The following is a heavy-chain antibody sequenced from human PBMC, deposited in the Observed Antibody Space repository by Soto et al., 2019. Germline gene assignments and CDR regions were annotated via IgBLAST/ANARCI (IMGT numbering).Heavy chain of an antibody. CDR2: IIPALGTA. CDR1: GGTFSSHT. D-gene: IGHD4-17*01. V-gene: IGHV1-69*08. Sequence: QDQLVQSGAEVKKPGSSVKVSCKASGGTFSSHTFSWVRQAPGQGLEWMGRIIPALGTATYAQKFQGRVTITADESATTVYMELNSLRSEDTAVCYCARRDFGDYWYFDLWGRGTLVTVSS. CDR3: ARRDFGDYWYFDL. J-gene: IGHJ2*01.